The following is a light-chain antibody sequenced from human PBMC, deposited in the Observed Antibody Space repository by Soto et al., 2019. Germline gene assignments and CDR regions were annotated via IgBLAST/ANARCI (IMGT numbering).Light chain of an antibody. Sequence: QSALTQPASVSGAPGQSITISCTGTSSDVGSYDLVSWYQQHPGTAPKLIIYEVTKRPSGVSNRFSGSKSGNTASLTISGLQAEDDSYYYCCSYANSNTLLFGGGTKVTVL. CDR1: SSDVGSYDL. V-gene: IGLV2-23*02. CDR3: CSYANSNTLL. CDR2: EVT. J-gene: IGLJ2*01.